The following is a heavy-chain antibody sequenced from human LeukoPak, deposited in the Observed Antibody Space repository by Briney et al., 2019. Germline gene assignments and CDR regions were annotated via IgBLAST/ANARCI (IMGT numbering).Heavy chain of an antibody. CDR2: IYYSGST. CDR1: GGSISSYY. J-gene: IGHJ4*02. CDR3: ASRILTGEYYFDY. D-gene: IGHD7-27*01. Sequence: SETLSLTCTVSGGSISSYYWSWIRQPPGKGLEWIGYIYYSGSTNYNPSLKSRVTISVDTSKNQFSLKLSSVTAADTAVYYCASRILTGEYYFDYWGQGTLVTVSS. V-gene: IGHV4-59*12.